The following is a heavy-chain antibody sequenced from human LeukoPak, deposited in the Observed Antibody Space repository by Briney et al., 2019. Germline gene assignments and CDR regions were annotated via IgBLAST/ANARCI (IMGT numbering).Heavy chain of an antibody. CDR1: GCTFSSYA. D-gene: IGHD6-19*01. CDR3: AKDLYLQWLVPFSTGIYFDY. Sequence: GGSLRLSCAASGCTFSSYAMSWVRQAPGKGLEWVSAISGSGGSTYYADSVKGRFTISRDNSKHTQYLQMNSLRAEDTAVYYCAKDLYLQWLVPFSTGIYFDYWGQGTLVTVSS. V-gene: IGHV3-23*01. CDR2: ISGSGGST. J-gene: IGHJ4*02.